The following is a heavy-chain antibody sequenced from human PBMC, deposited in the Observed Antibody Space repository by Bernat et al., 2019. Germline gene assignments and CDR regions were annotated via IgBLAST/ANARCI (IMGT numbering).Heavy chain of an antibody. V-gene: IGHV3-64D*06. D-gene: IGHD3-22*01. CDR3: VRAYDSSGYYYAEEYFQH. CDR2: ISSNGGST. Sequence: EVQLVESGGGLVQPGGSLRLSCSASGFTFSSYAMHWVRQAPGKGLEYVSAISSNGGSTYYADSVKGRFTISRDNSKNTLYLQMSSLRAEDTAVYYCVRAYDSSGYYYAEEYFQHWARAPWSPSPQ. J-gene: IGHJ1*01. CDR1: GFTFSSYA.